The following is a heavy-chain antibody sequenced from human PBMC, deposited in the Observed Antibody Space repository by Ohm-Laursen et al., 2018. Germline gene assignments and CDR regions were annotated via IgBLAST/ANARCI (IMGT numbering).Heavy chain of an antibody. CDR3: ARLSSGWSY. D-gene: IGHD6-19*01. CDR1: GFTYSNYA. V-gene: IGHV3-21*01. Sequence: SLRLSCTASGFTYSNYAMSWVRQAPGKGLEWVSAISSSSSYIYYADSVKGRFTISRDNAKNSLYLQMNSLRAEDTAVYYCARLSSGWSYWGQGTLVTVSS. J-gene: IGHJ4*02. CDR2: ISSSSSYI.